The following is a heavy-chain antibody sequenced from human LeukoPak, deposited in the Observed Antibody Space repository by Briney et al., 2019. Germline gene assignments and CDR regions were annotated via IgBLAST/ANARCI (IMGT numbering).Heavy chain of an antibody. D-gene: IGHD7-27*01. CDR2: INPNSGGT. Sequence: GASVKVSCKASGYTFTGYYMHWVRQAPGQGLEWMGRINPNSGGTNYAQKFQGRVTVTRDTSISAAYMELSRLRSDDTAVYYCARVSVTTNWGSFDAFDIWGQGTMVTVSS. J-gene: IGHJ3*02. CDR1: GYTFTGYY. CDR3: ARVSVTTNWGSFDAFDI. V-gene: IGHV1-2*06.